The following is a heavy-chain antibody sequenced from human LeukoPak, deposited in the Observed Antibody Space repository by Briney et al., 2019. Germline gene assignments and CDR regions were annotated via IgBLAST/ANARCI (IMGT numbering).Heavy chain of an antibody. V-gene: IGHV4-4*07. J-gene: IGHJ4*02. CDR1: GASISSYY. Sequence: VTPSEPLSLTCTVAGASISSYYWCWIRPPAGKGLEWIGRIYTSGSTNYNPSLKSRVTMSVDTSKNQFSLKLSSVTAADTAVYYCARASGIAAHLDYWGQGTLVTVSS. D-gene: IGHD6-13*01. CDR3: ARASGIAAHLDY. CDR2: IYTSGST.